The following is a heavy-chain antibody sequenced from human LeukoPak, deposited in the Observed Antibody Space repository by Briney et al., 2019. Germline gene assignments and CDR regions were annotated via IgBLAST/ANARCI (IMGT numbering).Heavy chain of an antibody. Sequence: GGSLRLSCAAPGFTFSSYGMHWVRQAPGKGLEWVAVISYDGSNKYYADSVKGRFTISRDNSKNTLYLQMNSLRAEDTAVYYCLKSMGSYDSSGTASDYWGQGTLVTVSS. V-gene: IGHV3-30*03. CDR3: LKSMGSYDSSGTASDY. J-gene: IGHJ4*02. CDR1: GFTFSSYG. CDR2: ISYDGSNK. D-gene: IGHD3-22*01.